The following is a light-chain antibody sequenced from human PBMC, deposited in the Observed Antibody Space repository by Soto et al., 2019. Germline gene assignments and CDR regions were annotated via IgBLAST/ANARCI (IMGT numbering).Light chain of an antibody. CDR1: QSVSSY. J-gene: IGKJ1*01. Sequence: DIVLPQAPGPLSLSPRERPTLSWKASQSVSSYFAWYQQKPGQAPRLLIDDASTRATGIPARFSGSGSGTDFTLTISSLEPEDFAAYYCQQRGNRPPWTFGQGTKVDI. V-gene: IGKV3-11*01. CDR2: DAS. CDR3: QQRGNRPPWT.